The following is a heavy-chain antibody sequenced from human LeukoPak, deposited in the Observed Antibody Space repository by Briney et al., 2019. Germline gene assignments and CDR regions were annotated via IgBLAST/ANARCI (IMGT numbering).Heavy chain of an antibody. D-gene: IGHD6-19*01. CDR3: ARQVSPAVAAQHPFDY. J-gene: IGHJ4*02. V-gene: IGHV4-59*08. CDR2: IYYSGST. Sequence: PSETLSLTCTVSGGSISSYYWSWIRQPPGKGLEWIGYIYYSGSTNYNPSLKSRVTISVDTSKNQFSLKLSSVTAADTAVYYCARQVSPAVAAQHPFDYWGQGTLVTVSS. CDR1: GGSISSYY.